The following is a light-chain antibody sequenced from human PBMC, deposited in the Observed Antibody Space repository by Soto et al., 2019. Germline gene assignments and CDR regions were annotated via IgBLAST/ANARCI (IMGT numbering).Light chain of an antibody. CDR1: QCVSSY. J-gene: IGKJ1*01. Sequence: IAFPGCEVTVSLSSGERGTLSFRASQCVSSYLAWYQQRPGQTPRLLIYGASNRATGIRSRFSGSVSGTDFTLTISILEPEDFAVYYGKHRSSWQAFGQGTKVDIK. CDR3: KHRSSWQA. V-gene: IGKV3D-11*01. CDR2: GAS.